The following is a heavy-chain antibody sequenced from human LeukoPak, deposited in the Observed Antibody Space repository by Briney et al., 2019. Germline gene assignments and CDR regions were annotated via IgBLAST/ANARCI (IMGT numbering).Heavy chain of an antibody. D-gene: IGHD1-20*01. CDR3: AKDAARSEYNWNDVENWFDP. Sequence: GGSLRLSCAASGFTFSSYAMSWVRQAPGKGLEWVSAISGSGGSTYYADSVKGRFTISRDNSKNTLYLQMNSLRAEDTAVYYCAKDAARSEYNWNDVENWFDPWGQGTLVTVSS. CDR1: GFTFSSYA. J-gene: IGHJ5*02. CDR2: ISGSGGST. V-gene: IGHV3-23*01.